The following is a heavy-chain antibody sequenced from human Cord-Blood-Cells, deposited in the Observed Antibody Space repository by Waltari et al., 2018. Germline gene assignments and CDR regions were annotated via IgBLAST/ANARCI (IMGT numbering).Heavy chain of an antibody. Sequence: QVQLQQSGPGLVTPSQTLSLTCAISGDSVSSNSAPWNWIRQSPSRGLEWLGRTYYRSKWYNDYAVSVKSRITINPDTSKNQFSLQLNSVTPEDTAVYYCAREDPRGYSYGWSNWFDPWGQGTLVTVSS. CDR3: AREDPRGYSYGWSNWFDP. V-gene: IGHV6-1*01. D-gene: IGHD5-18*01. J-gene: IGHJ5*02. CDR2: TYYRSKWYN. CDR1: GDSVSSNSAP.